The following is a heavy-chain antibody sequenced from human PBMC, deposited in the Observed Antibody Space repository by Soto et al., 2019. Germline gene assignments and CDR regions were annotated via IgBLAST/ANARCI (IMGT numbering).Heavy chain of an antibody. D-gene: IGHD2-2*01. CDR1: GYSFTSYW. CDR2: IYPGDSDT. V-gene: IGHV5-51*01. Sequence: GESLKISCKGSGYSFTSYWIGWVRQMPGKGLEWMGIIYPGDSDTRYSPSFQGQVTISADKSISTAYLQWSSLKASDTAMYYCARHGGYCSSTSCSPLDVWGKGTTVTVSS. CDR3: ARHGGYCSSTSCSPLDV. J-gene: IGHJ6*04.